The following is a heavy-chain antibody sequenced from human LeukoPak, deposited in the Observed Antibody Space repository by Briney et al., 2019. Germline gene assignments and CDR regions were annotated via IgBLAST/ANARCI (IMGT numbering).Heavy chain of an antibody. CDR2: IYSGGST. Sequence: GGSLRLSCAASGFTVSSNYMSWVRQAPGKGLEWVSVIYSGGSTHYADSVKGRFTISRDNSKNTLYLQMNSLRAEDTAVYYCARGESSSWKLFDYWGQGTLVTVSS. D-gene: IGHD6-13*01. CDR3: ARGESSSWKLFDY. J-gene: IGHJ4*02. V-gene: IGHV3-53*01. CDR1: GFTVSSNY.